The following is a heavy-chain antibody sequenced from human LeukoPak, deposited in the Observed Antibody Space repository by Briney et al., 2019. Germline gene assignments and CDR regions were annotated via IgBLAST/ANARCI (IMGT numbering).Heavy chain of an antibody. V-gene: IGHV1-69*13. CDR2: IIPIFGTA. J-gene: IGHJ4*02. D-gene: IGHD3-22*01. CDR1: GGTFSSYA. Sequence: EASVKVSCKASGGTFSSYAISWVRQAPGQGLEWMGGIIPIFGTANYAQKFQGRVTIIADESTSTAYMELSSLRSEDTAVYYCARWPYYYDSSGYLNWGQGTLVTVSS. CDR3: ARWPYYYDSSGYLN.